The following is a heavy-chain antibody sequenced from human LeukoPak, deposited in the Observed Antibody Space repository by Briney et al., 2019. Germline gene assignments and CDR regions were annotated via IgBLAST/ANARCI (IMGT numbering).Heavy chain of an antibody. D-gene: IGHD3-3*01. CDR3: ARVERNWSGYYAKVYYFDY. Sequence: SETLSLTCTVSDDSIKSHFWTWIRQSPGKRLEWIGYVFYSGSTSYNPSLRSRLTMSVDTSKSQFSLQLTSVTTADTAVYYCARVERNWSGYYAKVYYFDYWGQGTLVTVSS. J-gene: IGHJ4*02. CDR2: VFYSGST. V-gene: IGHV4-59*11. CDR1: DDSIKSHF.